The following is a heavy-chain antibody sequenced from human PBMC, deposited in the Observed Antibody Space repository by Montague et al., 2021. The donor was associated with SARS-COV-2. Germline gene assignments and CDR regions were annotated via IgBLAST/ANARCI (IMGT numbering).Heavy chain of an antibody. CDR2: IYYSGST. Sequence: SETLSLTCTVSGGSISSSSYYWGWIRQPPGLGLEWIGNIYYSGSTYYNPPLKSRVTISVDTSKNPFPLKLSSVTAADTAVYYCASQNMGSVTIFGVVMRDREFDPWGQGTLVTVSS. J-gene: IGHJ5*02. CDR1: GGSISSSSYY. V-gene: IGHV4-39*01. D-gene: IGHD3-3*01. CDR3: ASQNMGSVTIFGVVMRDREFDP.